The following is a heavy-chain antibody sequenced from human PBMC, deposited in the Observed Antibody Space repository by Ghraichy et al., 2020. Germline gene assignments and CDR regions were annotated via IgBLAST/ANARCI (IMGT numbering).Heavy chain of an antibody. V-gene: IGHV3-33*01. Sequence: SLRLSCAASGFTFSSYGMHWVRQAPGKGLEWVAVIWYDGSNKYYADSVKGRFTISRDNSKNTLYLQMNSLRAEDTAVYYCARQDWNYALNYWGQGTLVTVSS. CDR1: GFTFSSYG. CDR3: ARQDWNYALNY. J-gene: IGHJ4*02. D-gene: IGHD1-7*01. CDR2: IWYDGSNK.